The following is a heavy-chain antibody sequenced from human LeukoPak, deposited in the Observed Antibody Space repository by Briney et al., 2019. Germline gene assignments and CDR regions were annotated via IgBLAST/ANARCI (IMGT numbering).Heavy chain of an antibody. V-gene: IGHV3-48*03. CDR2: ISGSGSTI. CDR3: AREEDHYYGSGRPPGY. Sequence: GGSLRLSCAASGFTLSSYEMNWVRQAPGKGLEWVSYISGSGSTIHYADSVKGRFTISRDNAKNSLYLQMNSLRAEDTAVYYCAREEDHYYGSGRPPGYWGRGTLVTVSS. J-gene: IGHJ4*02. CDR1: GFTLSSYE. D-gene: IGHD3-10*01.